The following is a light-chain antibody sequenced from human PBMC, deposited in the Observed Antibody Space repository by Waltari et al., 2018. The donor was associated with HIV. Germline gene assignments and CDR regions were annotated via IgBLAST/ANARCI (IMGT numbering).Light chain of an antibody. CDR3: LLSYDRLRV. J-gene: IGLJ2*01. CDR2: DTN. Sequence: QAEVTQEPSLTVSPGGTVTLTCASSAGTVTSGHYPYWIQQKPGQAPRTLISDTNNRHSSTPARFAGSLLGGKAALTLSGAQRDDEADYYCLLSYDRLRVFGGGTKLTVL. V-gene: IGLV7-46*01. CDR1: AGTVTSGHY.